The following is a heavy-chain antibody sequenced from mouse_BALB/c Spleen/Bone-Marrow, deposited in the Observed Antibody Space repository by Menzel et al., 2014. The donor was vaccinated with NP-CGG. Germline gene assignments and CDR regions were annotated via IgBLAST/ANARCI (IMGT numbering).Heavy chain of an antibody. V-gene: IGHV2-9*02. CDR1: GFSLTSYG. J-gene: IGHJ4*01. CDR3: AREGRGYYGSSGAAMDY. D-gene: IGHD1-1*01. CDR2: IWAGGST. Sequence: VMLVESGPGLVAPSQSLSISCTVSGFSLTSYGVHWVRQPPGQGLEWLGAIWAGGSTNYNSALMSRLTISKDNSKSQVFLKMNSLQTDDTAMYYCAREGRGYYGSSGAAMDYWGQGTKVTVSS.